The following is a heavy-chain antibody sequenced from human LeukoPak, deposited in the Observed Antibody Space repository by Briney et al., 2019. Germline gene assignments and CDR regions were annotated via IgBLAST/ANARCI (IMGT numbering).Heavy chain of an antibody. CDR2: ISWNSGSI. J-gene: IGHJ5*02. D-gene: IGHD2-2*02. Sequence: PGGSLRLSCAASGFTFDDYAMHRVPQAPGKGLEWVSGISWNSGSIGDADAVKDRFTISRDNAKNSLYLQMNSLRAEDTALYYCAKDIYHNLKQTENWFDPWGQGTLVTVSS. CDR3: AKDIYHNLKQTENWFDP. V-gene: IGHV3-9*01. CDR1: GFTFDDYA.